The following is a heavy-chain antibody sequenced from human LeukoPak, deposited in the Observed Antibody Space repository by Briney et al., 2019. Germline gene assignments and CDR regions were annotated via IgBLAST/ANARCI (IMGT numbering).Heavy chain of an antibody. CDR2: IKQDGSEK. CDR1: GFTLSTYW. CDR3: ARDSSDFRPFHY. V-gene: IGHV3-7*01. D-gene: IGHD3-22*01. Sequence: GGSLRLSCAASGFTLSTYWMSWVRQAPGKGLEWVANIKQDGSEKYYVDSVRGRFTISRDNAMNSLYLQMNSLRVEDTAVYYCARDSSDFRPFHYWGLGTLVTVSS. J-gene: IGHJ4*02.